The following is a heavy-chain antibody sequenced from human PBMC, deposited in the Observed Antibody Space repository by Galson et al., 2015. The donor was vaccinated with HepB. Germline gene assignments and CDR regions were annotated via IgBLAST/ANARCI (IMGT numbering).Heavy chain of an antibody. J-gene: IGHJ4*02. Sequence: SVKVSCKASGYTFTSYGISWVRQAPGQGLEWMGGIIPIFGTANYAQKFQGRVTITADESTSTAYMELSSLRSEDTAVYYCARGYGGNPDGLFDYWGQGTLVTVSS. D-gene: IGHD4-23*01. CDR3: ARGYGGNPDGLFDY. CDR1: GYTFTSYG. CDR2: IIPIFGTA. V-gene: IGHV1-69*13.